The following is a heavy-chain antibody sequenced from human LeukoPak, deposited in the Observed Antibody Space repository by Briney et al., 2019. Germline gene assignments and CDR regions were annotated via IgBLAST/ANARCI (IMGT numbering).Heavy chain of an antibody. CDR2: IYPGDSGT. J-gene: IGHJ4*02. V-gene: IGHV5-51*01. Sequence: GESRQISCKGSVYSFANYWIGWVRQMPGKGLEWIGIIYPGDSGTRYSPSFPGQVTISADKSISTSFLQWSSLKAWDTAMYYCARPDAYLCDTRDYMNFDHWGQGTLDTVSS. D-gene: IGHD3-22*01. CDR3: ARPDAYLCDTRDYMNFDH. CDR1: VYSFANYW.